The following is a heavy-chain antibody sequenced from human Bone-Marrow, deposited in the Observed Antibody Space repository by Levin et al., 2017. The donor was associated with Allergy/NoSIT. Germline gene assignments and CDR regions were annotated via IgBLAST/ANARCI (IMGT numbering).Heavy chain of an antibody. Sequence: GSLRLSCAVYGGSFSGYYWSWIRQPPGKGLEWIGEINHSGSTNYNPSLKSRVTISVDTSKNQFSLKLSSVTAADTAVYYCARGHGSSWVTFDYWGQGTLVTVSS. CDR3: ARGHGSSWVTFDY. V-gene: IGHV4-34*01. J-gene: IGHJ4*02. D-gene: IGHD6-13*01. CDR1: GGSFSGYY. CDR2: INHSGST.